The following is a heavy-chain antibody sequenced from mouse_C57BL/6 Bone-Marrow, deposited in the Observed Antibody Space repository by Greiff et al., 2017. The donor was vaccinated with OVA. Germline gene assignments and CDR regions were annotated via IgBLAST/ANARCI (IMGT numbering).Heavy chain of an antibody. CDR3: ARDRGNYAFDY. D-gene: IGHD2-1*01. CDR2: ISYDGSN. Sequence: EVKLQESGPGLVKPSQSLSLTCSVTGYSITSGYYWNWIRQFPGNKLEWMGYISYDGSNNYNPSLKNRISITRDTSKNQFFLKLNSVTTEDTATYYCARDRGNYAFDYWGQGTTLTVSS. V-gene: IGHV3-6*01. J-gene: IGHJ2*01. CDR1: GYSITSGYY.